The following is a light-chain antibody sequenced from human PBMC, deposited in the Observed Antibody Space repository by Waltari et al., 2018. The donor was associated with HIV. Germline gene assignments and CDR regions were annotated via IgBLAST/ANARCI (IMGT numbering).Light chain of an antibody. J-gene: IGLJ1*01. CDR2: VNP. V-gene: IGLV1-40*01. CDR3: QSYDSSLSGSYV. CDR1: SSNIGAGYE. Sequence: QSILTQPPSVSGAPGQRVIISCTGSSSNIGAGYEVHWYQQLPGRAPKLLIFVNPNRPSGGPDRVSGAKSGASASLAITGLQADDEADYVCQSYDSSLSGSYVFGSGTKVTVL.